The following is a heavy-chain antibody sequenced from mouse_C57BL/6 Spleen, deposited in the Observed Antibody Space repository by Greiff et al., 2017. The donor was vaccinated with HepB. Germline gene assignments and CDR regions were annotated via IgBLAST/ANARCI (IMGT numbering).Heavy chain of an antibody. Sequence: EVHLVESGGGLVKPGGSLKLSCAASGFTFSDYGMHWVRQAPEKGLEWVAYISSGSSTIYYADTVKGRFTISRDNAKHTLFLQMTSLRSEDTAMYYCARRYYGSSYWFAYWGQGTLVTVSA. J-gene: IGHJ3*01. CDR1: GFTFSDYG. CDR3: ARRYYGSSYWFAY. CDR2: ISSGSSTI. V-gene: IGHV5-17*01. D-gene: IGHD1-1*01.